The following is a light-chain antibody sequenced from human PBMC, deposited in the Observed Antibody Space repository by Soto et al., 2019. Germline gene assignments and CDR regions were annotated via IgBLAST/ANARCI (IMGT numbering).Light chain of an antibody. J-gene: IGKJ4*01. CDR3: LQDYNYPLT. Sequence: EIVLTQSPATLSLSPGERATLSCRASQSVSSYLAWYQQKPGQAPRLVIYGASSRATGIPDRFSGSGSGTDFTLTISRLEPEDFATYYCLQDYNYPLTFGGGTKVDIK. CDR2: GAS. CDR1: QSVSSY. V-gene: IGKV3-11*01.